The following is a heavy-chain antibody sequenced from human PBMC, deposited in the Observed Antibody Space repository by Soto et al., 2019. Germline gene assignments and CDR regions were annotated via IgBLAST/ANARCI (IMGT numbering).Heavy chain of an antibody. CDR2: IYYSGST. CDR1: GGSISSYY. J-gene: IGHJ6*02. V-gene: IGHV4-59*01. Sequence: SETLSLTCTVSGGSISSYYWSWIRQPPGKELEWIGYIYYSGSTNYNPSLKSRVTISVDTAKNQFSLKLSSVTAADTAVYYCARGELDYYYGMDVLGQGTTVTVSS. CDR3: ARGELDYYYGMDV. D-gene: IGHD3-16*01.